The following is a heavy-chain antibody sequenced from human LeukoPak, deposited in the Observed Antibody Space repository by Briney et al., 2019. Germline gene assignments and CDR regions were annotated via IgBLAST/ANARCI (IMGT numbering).Heavy chain of an antibody. V-gene: IGHV4-30-2*01. CDR1: GGSISSGDYY. CDR3: ARGHGVVTYFDY. Sequence: PSETLSLTCTVSGGSISSGDYYWSWIRQPPGKGLEWIGYIYHSGSTYYNPSLKSRVTISVDRSKSQFSLKLSSVTAADTAVYYCARGHGVVTYFDYWGQGTLVTVSS. J-gene: IGHJ4*02. CDR2: IYHSGST. D-gene: IGHD3-3*01.